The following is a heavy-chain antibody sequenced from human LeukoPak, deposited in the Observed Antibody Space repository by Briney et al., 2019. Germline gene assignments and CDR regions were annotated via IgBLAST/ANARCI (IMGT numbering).Heavy chain of an antibody. Sequence: GGSLRLSCAASGFTFSSYSMNWVRQAPGKGLEWVSSISSSSSYIYYADSVKGRFTISRDNAKNSLYLQMSSLTAEDTAVYYCARAYCSSTSCYGSYGMDVWGQGTTVTVSS. V-gene: IGHV3-21*01. CDR2: ISSSSSYI. CDR1: GFTFSSYS. J-gene: IGHJ6*02. D-gene: IGHD2-2*01. CDR3: ARAYCSSTSCYGSYGMDV.